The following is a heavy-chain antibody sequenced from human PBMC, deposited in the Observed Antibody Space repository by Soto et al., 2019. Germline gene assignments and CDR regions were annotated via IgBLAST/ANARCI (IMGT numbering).Heavy chain of an antibody. D-gene: IGHD3-22*01. J-gene: IGHJ4*02. CDR3: ARVGYSSGCYYFDY. CDR2: INGDGGRT. V-gene: IGHV3-74*01. Sequence: EVQLVESGGGLVQPGGSLRLSCAASGFTFSRYWMHWVRQVPGEGLVWVSHINGDGGRTTYADSVKGRFTISRDNAKNPLYLQMNSLRAEDTAVYYCARVGYSSGCYYFDYWGQGTRVTVSS. CDR1: GFTFSRYW.